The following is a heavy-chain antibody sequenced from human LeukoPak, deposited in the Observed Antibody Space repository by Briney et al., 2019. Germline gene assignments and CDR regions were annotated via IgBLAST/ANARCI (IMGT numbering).Heavy chain of an antibody. V-gene: IGHV3-53*04. Sequence: PGGSLRLSCAASGFTVSSNYMSWVRQAPGKGLEWVSVIYSGGSTYYADSVKGRFTISRHNSKNTLYLQMNSLRAEDTAVYYCARDQVFPYSYGKQLNYYYYGMDVWGQGTTVTVSS. CDR3: ARDQVFPYSYGKQLNYYYYGMDV. J-gene: IGHJ6*02. CDR2: IYSGGST. D-gene: IGHD5-18*01. CDR1: GFTVSSNY.